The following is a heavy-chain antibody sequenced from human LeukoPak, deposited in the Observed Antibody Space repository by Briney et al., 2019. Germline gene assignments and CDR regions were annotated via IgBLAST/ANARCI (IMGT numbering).Heavy chain of an antibody. CDR2: INPNSGGT. CDR1: GYTFTSYG. Sequence: ASVKVFCKASGYTFTSYGISWVRQAPGQGLEWMGWINPNSGGTNYAQKFQGRVTMTRDTSISTAYMELSRLRSDDTAVYYCARAPATYYYDSSGYQHLDYWGQGTLVTVSS. D-gene: IGHD3-22*01. V-gene: IGHV1-2*02. J-gene: IGHJ4*02. CDR3: ARAPATYYYDSSGYQHLDY.